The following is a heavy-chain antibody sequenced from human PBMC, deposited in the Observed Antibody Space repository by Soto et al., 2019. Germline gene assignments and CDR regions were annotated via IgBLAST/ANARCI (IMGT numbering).Heavy chain of an antibody. Sequence: GGSLRLSCAASGFTFSSYAMSWVRQAPGKGLEWVSAISGSGGSTYYADSVKGRFTISRDNSKNTLYLQMNSLRAEDTAVYYCAKTSPRGWKLVDYYGMDVWGQGTTVTVYS. V-gene: IGHV3-23*01. D-gene: IGHD6-6*01. J-gene: IGHJ6*02. CDR1: GFTFSSYA. CDR3: AKTSPRGWKLVDYYGMDV. CDR2: ISGSGGST.